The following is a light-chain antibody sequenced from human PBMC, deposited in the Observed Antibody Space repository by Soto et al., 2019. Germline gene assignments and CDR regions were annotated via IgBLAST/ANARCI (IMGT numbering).Light chain of an antibody. CDR3: QQYKNWPRT. CDR2: AAS. Sequence: EIVMTQSPDTLSVSPGEGATLSCRASQSVTSNLAWYQQKPGQAPRLLIYAASIMATGIAARFSGSGSGTQFTLTISSLQSEDFAVYYCQQYKNWPRTFGQGTKVEIK. V-gene: IGKV3-15*01. CDR1: QSVTSN. J-gene: IGKJ1*01.